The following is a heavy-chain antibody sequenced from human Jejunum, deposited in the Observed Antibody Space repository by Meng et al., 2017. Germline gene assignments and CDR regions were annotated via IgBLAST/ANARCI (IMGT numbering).Heavy chain of an antibody. Sequence: GESLKISCAASGFPLSSYAMSWVRQAPGKGLEWVAMIKEGGSEKYYVDSVKGRFTISRDTAKNSLYLQMTSLRAEDTAIYYCGRMGEPFSLDYWGQGTLVNVDS. D-gene: IGHD1-26*01. CDR3: GRMGEPFSLDY. CDR2: IKEGGSEK. CDR1: GFPLSSYA. V-gene: IGHV3-7*01. J-gene: IGHJ4*02.